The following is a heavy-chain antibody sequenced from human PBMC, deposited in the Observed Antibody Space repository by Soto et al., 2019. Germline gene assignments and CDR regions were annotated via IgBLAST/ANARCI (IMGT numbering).Heavy chain of an antibody. Sequence: GESLKISCAASGLTFRSYWMHWVRQAPGKGLVWVSRINTDGSVAMYVDSVKGRFTISRDNAKNTLYLHMNSLRAEDTAVYYCVKDMQLWRLDSWGRGTLVTVSS. CDR2: INTDGSVA. V-gene: IGHV3-74*03. D-gene: IGHD2-15*01. CDR3: VKDMQLWRLDS. J-gene: IGHJ4*02. CDR1: GLTFRSYW.